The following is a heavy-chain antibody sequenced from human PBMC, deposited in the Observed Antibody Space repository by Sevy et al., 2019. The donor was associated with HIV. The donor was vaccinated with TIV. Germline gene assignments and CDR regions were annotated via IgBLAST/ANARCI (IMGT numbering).Heavy chain of an antibody. J-gene: IGHJ4*02. CDR3: ARDQGGYNYGPGY. D-gene: IGHD5-18*01. V-gene: IGHV3-30*03. CDR2: ISYVGNIQ. Sequence: GGSLRLSCAASGLTFSTYGMHWVRQAPGKGLEWVAVISYVGNIQYYADSVKRRFTVSRDNSKNTLYLQMNILRAEDSAVYYCARDQGGYNYGPGYWGQGTLVTVSS. CDR1: GLTFSTYG.